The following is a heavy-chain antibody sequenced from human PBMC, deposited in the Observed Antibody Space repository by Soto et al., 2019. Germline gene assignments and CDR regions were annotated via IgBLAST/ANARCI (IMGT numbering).Heavy chain of an antibody. CDR2: INAGNGDT. Sequence: ASVKVSCKASGYTFINYPMQWVRPAPGQRLEWMGWINAGNGDTEYPQRFQVRATIPRATSASTAYMELRSLRSDDTAVYYCARVGFTYYDFWSGYYNGFDPWGQGTLVTVSS. CDR3: ARVGFTYYDFWSGYYNGFDP. D-gene: IGHD3-3*01. J-gene: IGHJ5*02. V-gene: IGHV1-3*01. CDR1: GYTFINYP.